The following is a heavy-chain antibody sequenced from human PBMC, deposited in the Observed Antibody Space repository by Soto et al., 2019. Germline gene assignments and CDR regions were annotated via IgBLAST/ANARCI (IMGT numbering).Heavy chain of an antibody. Sequence: ATLSLPCAVSGGSFSGYYWSWIRQPPGKGLEWIGEINHSGSTNYNPSLKSRVTISVDTSKNQFSLKLSSVTAADTAVYYCARVPQWLVPYYYGMDVWGQGTTVTVSS. J-gene: IGHJ6*02. CDR2: INHSGST. CDR3: ARVPQWLVPYYYGMDV. D-gene: IGHD6-19*01. V-gene: IGHV4-34*01. CDR1: GGSFSGYY.